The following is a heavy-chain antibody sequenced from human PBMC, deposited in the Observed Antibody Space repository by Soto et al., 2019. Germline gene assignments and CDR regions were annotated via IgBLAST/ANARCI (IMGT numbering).Heavy chain of an antibody. CDR2: IYHFGST. CDR3: ARVTDYYESSGYFDY. V-gene: IGHV4-59*02. Sequence: PSETLSLTCTVSGGSVTKYYWSWIRQPPGKGLEWIRYIYHFGSTNYNPSLKSRVTISVDTSKNQFSLKLISVTAADTAVYYCARVTDYYESSGYFDYWGQGTLVTVSS. D-gene: IGHD3-22*01. CDR1: GGSVTKYY. J-gene: IGHJ4*02.